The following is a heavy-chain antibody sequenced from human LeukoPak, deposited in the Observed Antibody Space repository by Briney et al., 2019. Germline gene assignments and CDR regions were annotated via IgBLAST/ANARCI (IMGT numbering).Heavy chain of an antibody. J-gene: IGHJ4*02. V-gene: IGHV3-30*02. CDR3: AKEGSYYFDH. CDR2: IRFDGSNK. CDR1: GFPFRTFG. Sequence: PGGSLRLSCAASGFPFRTFGMHWVRQAPGKGLEWVAFIRFDGSNKYYIDSVKGRFTISRDQSKNTVYLQMNDLRPDDTAVYYCAKEGSYYFDHWGQGTLVTVSS.